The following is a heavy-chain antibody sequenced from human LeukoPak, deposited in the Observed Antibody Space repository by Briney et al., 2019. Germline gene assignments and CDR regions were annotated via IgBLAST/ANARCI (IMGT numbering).Heavy chain of an antibody. V-gene: IGHV4-59*12. Sequence: SETLSLTCTVSGGSISSYYWSWIRQPPGKGLEWIGYISYSGSTNYNPSLKSRVTISVDTSKNQFSLKLSSVTAADTAVYYCARDRGDIAAPRYYYYYMDVWGKGTTVTVSS. D-gene: IGHD6-6*01. CDR3: ARDRGDIAAPRYYYYYMDV. CDR2: ISYSGST. J-gene: IGHJ6*03. CDR1: GGSISSYY.